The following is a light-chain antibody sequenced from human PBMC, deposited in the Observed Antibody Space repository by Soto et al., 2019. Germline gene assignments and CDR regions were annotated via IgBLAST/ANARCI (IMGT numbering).Light chain of an antibody. Sequence: DIVFTQSPGTLSLSPGERATLSCRASQSVSSSNLAWYQQRPGQAPRLLIYGASTRATGIPARFSGSGSGTEFTLTISSLQSEDFAVYYCQQYNNWPPVTFGPGTKVDIK. CDR1: QSVSSSN. J-gene: IGKJ3*01. CDR3: QQYNNWPPVT. V-gene: IGKV3-15*01. CDR2: GAS.